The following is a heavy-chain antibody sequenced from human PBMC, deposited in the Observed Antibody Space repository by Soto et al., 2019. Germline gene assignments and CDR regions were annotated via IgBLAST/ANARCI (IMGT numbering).Heavy chain of an antibody. V-gene: IGHV4-34*01. CDR1: GGSFSGYY. CDR2: INHSGST. J-gene: IGHJ4*02. D-gene: IGHD4-17*01. CDR3: ARGPYYGDYVDY. Sequence: PSETLSLTCAVYGGSFSGYYWSWIRQPPGKGLEWIGEINHSGSTNYNPSLKSRVTISVDTSKNQFSLKLSSVTAADTAVYYCARGPYYGDYVDYWGQGTLVTVSS.